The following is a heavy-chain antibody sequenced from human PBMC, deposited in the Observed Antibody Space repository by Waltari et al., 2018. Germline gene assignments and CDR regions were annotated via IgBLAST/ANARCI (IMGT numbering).Heavy chain of an antibody. CDR2: ISGSGLNT. V-gene: IGHV3-23*01. D-gene: IGHD6-19*01. Sequence: EVQLLESGGGLVQPGGSLSLLCAPPGSSFTPQSFGGAPKAPGKGLEWVSAISGSGLNTYYAGSVRGRFTISRDNSWNMLYLHMNSLRAEDTAVFYCAKSRGDSSGWFDYYYGMDVWGHGTTVTVSS. CDR1: GSSFTPQS. CDR3: AKSRGDSSGWFDYYYGMDV. J-gene: IGHJ6*02.